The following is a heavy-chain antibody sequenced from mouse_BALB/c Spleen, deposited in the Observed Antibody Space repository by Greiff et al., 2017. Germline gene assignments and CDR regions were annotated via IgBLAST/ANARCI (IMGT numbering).Heavy chain of an antibody. Sequence: EVQVVESGGGLVKPGGSLKLSCAASGFTFSSYAMSWVRQSPEKRLEWVAEISSGGSYTYYPDTVTGRFTISRDNAKNTLYLELSSLRSEDTAMYYCAREGLIYDGYYVSFAHWGQGTLVTVSA. CDR1: GFTFSSYA. CDR3: AREGLIYDGYYVSFAH. J-gene: IGHJ3*01. CDR2: ISSGGSYT. V-gene: IGHV5-9-4*01. D-gene: IGHD2-3*01.